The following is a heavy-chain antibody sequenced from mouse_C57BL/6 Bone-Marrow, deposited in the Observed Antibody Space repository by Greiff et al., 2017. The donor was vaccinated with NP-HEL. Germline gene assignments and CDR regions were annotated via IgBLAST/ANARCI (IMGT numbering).Heavy chain of an antibody. CDR2: INPNNGGT. J-gene: IGHJ3*01. CDR3: APISWFAY. CDR1: GYTFTDYY. Sequence: VQLKQSGPELVKPGASVKISCKASGYTFTDYYMNWVKQSHGKSLEWIGDINPNNGGTSYNQKFKGKATLTVDKSSSTAYMELRSLTSEDSAVYYCAPISWFAYWGQGTLVTVSA. V-gene: IGHV1-26*01.